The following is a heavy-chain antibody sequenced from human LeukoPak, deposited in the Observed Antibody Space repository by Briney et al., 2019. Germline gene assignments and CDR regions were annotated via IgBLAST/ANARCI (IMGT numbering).Heavy chain of an antibody. CDR1: GYTFTSYD. J-gene: IGHJ6*03. CDR2: MNPNSGNT. Sequence: ASVKVSCKASGYTFTSYDINWVRQATGQGLEWMGWMNPNSGNTGYAQKFQGRVTITRNTSISTAYMELSSLRSEDTAVYCCARLWWELPNYYYYYMDVWGKGTTVTVSS. CDR3: ARLWWELPNYYYYYMDV. D-gene: IGHD1-26*01. V-gene: IGHV1-8*03.